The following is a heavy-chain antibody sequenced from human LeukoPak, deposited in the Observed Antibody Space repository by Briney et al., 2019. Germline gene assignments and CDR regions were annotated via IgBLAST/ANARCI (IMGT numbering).Heavy chain of an antibody. D-gene: IGHD2-21*01. Sequence: PSETLSLTCTVSGGSNSSYYWSWIRQPPGKGLEWIGYIYYSGSTNYNPSLKSRVTISVDTSKNQFSLKLSSVTAADTAVYYCARAHSYHIVVARAFDIWGQGTMVTVSS. V-gene: IGHV4-59*01. CDR1: GGSNSSYY. CDR3: ARAHSYHIVVARAFDI. J-gene: IGHJ3*02. CDR2: IYYSGST.